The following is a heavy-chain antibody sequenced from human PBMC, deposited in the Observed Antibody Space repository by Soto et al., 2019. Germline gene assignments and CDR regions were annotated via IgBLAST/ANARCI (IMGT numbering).Heavy chain of an antibody. D-gene: IGHD3-3*01. CDR3: ARDGLRFLEWSSY. V-gene: IGHV4-30-4*01. CDR2: IYYSGST. Sequence: LSLTCTVSGGSISSGDYYWSWIRQPPGKGLEWIGYIYYSGSTYYNPSLKSRVTISVDTSKNQFSLKLSSVTAADTAVYYCARDGLRFLEWSSYLCQGTLVTVSS. J-gene: IGHJ4*02. CDR1: GGSISSGDYY.